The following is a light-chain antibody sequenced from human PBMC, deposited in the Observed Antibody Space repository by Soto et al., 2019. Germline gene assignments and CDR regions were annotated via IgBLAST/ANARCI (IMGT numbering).Light chain of an antibody. V-gene: IGLV3-21*01. CDR2: YDT. CDR1: NIGSKN. CDR3: REWDSSSDHPV. J-gene: IGLJ3*02. Sequence: SYELTQPPSVSVAPGKTARITCGGNNIGSKNVHWYQQKPGQAPVMVIYYDTDRPSGIPERISGSNSGNTATLTITRVEAGDEADYYCREWDSSSDHPVFGGGTKLTVL.